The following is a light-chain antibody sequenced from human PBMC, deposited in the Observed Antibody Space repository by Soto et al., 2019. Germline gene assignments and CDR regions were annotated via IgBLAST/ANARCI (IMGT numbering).Light chain of an antibody. CDR3: PVWASSKDLYV. J-gene: IGLJ1*01. Sequence: SSELTQPPSVSVAPGQTATITCWGNNIGGKTVHWYQQKPGQAPVVVVDHDTDRPSGIPERFSGSNSGNTATLTISRVEAGDEAKYYCPVWASSKDLYVFAPGTKANV. CDR1: NIGGKT. CDR2: HDT. V-gene: IGLV3-21*02.